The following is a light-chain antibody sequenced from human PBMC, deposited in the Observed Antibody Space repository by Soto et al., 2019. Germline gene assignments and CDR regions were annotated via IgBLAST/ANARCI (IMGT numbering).Light chain of an antibody. CDR2: VAS. CDR3: LQHNNYPPLT. CDR1: QDIRNE. Sequence: DIQMTQSPSSVSASVGDRVTITCRASQDIRNELAWYQHKPGKATKRLIYVASTLQSGVPLRFSGSASGTEFTLTISSLQPEDCATYYCLQHNNYPPLTFGGGTKVEIK. J-gene: IGKJ4*01. V-gene: IGKV1-17*01.